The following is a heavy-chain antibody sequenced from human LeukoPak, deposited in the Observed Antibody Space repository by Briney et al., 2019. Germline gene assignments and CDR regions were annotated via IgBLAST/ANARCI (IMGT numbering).Heavy chain of an antibody. J-gene: IGHJ2*01. CDR2: IIPIFGTA. V-gene: IGHV1-69*05. CDR1: GGTFSSYA. Sequence: SVKVSCEASGGTFSSYAISWVRQAPGQGLEWMGRIIPIFGTANYAQRFQGRVTITTDESTSTAYMELSSLSSEDTAVYYCASYDSSGYYRHDGYFDLWGRGTLVTVSS. CDR3: ASYDSSGYYRHDGYFDL. D-gene: IGHD3-22*01.